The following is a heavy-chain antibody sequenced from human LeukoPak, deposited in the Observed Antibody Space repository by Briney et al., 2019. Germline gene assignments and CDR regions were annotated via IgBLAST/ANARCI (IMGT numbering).Heavy chain of an antibody. D-gene: IGHD5-18*01. Sequence: SETLSLTCTVSGGSISSGSYYWSWIRQPAGKGLEWIGRIYTSGSTNYNPSLKSRVTISVDTSKNQFSLKLRSVTAADTAVYYCARDTAMVKLDYWGQGTLVTVSS. J-gene: IGHJ4*02. CDR1: GGSISSGSYY. V-gene: IGHV4-61*02. CDR2: IYTSGST. CDR3: ARDTAMVKLDY.